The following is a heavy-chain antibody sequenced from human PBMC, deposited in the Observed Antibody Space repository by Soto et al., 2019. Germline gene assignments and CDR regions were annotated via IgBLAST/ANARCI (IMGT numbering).Heavy chain of an antibody. CDR1: GFIFCNYV. V-gene: IGHV3-23*04. D-gene: IGHD1-26*01. Sequence: EVQLVDSGGGLVQPGGSLRLSCAASGFIFCNYVMSWVRQAPGEGLEWVSSISDSGGTSYYADSVKGRFTISRDNSKNTLYLQMNSLRAEDTAIYYCAKRPRALLTFDYWGQGTLVTVSS. J-gene: IGHJ4*02. CDR3: AKRPRALLTFDY. CDR2: ISDSGGTS.